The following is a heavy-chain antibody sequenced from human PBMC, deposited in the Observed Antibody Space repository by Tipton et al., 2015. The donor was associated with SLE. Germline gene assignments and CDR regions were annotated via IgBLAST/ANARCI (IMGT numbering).Heavy chain of an antibody. CDR1: GFTFSSYA. CDR2: ISYDGSNK. CDR3: ARDPRLAARAFYYYYMDV. J-gene: IGHJ6*03. D-gene: IGHD6-6*01. V-gene: IGHV3-30-3*01. Sequence: SLRLSCAASGFTFSSYAMHWVRQAPGKGLEWVAVISYDGSNKYYADSVKGRFTISRDNSKNTLYLQMNSLRAEDTAVYYCARDPRLAARAFYYYYMDVWGKGTTVTVSS.